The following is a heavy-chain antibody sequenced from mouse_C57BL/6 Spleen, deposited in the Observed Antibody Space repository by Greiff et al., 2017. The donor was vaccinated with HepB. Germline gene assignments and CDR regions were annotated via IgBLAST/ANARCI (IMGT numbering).Heavy chain of an antibody. CDR3: ARGGTTVAWYFDV. D-gene: IGHD1-1*01. V-gene: IGHV1-69*01. Sequence: VQLQQPGAELVMPGASVKLSCKASGYTFTSYWMHWVKQRPGQGLEWIGEIDPSDSYTNYNHKFKGKSTLTVDKSSSTAYMQLSRLTSEDSAVYYCARGGTTVAWYFDVWGTGTTVTVSS. CDR1: GYTFTSYW. CDR2: IDPSDSYT. J-gene: IGHJ1*03.